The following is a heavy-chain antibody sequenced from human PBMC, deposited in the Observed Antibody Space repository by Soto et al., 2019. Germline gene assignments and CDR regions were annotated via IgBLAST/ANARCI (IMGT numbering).Heavy chain of an antibody. J-gene: IGHJ6*02. CDR1: FTFSSYA. Sequence: FTFSSYAMSWVRQAPGKGLEWVSAISGSGGSTYYADSVKGRFTISRDNSKNTLYLQMNSLRAEDTALYYCANGENDGVYYYIGMDVWGQGPTVTVS. CDR2: ISGSGGST. CDR3: ANGENDGVYYYIGMDV. D-gene: IGHD1-1*01. V-gene: IGHV3-23*01.